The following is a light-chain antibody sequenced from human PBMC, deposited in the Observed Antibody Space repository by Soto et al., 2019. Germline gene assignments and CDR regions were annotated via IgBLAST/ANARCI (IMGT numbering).Light chain of an antibody. Sequence: EIVLTQSPGTLSLSPGERATLFCRASESVSSNYLAWYQQKPGQAPRLLIYGASSRATGIPDRFSGSGSGTDFTLTISRLEPEEFAVYYCQQYGTSSLTFGGGAKVEIK. V-gene: IGKV3-20*01. J-gene: IGKJ4*01. CDR1: ESVSSNY. CDR3: QQYGTSSLT. CDR2: GAS.